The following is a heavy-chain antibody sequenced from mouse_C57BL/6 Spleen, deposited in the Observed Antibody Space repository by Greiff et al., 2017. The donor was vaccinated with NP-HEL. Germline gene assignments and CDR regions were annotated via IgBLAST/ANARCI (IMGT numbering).Heavy chain of an antibody. J-gene: IGHJ3*01. CDR1: GYTFTDYN. V-gene: IGHV1-22*01. Sequence: EVQLQQSGPELVKPGASVKMSCKASGYTFTDYNMHWVKQSHGKSLEWIGYINPNNGGTSYNQKFKGKATLTVNKSSSTAYMELRSLPSEDSAVYYCARWFYYGNFFAYWGQGTLVTVSA. CDR2: INPNNGGT. CDR3: ARWFYYGNFFAY. D-gene: IGHD2-1*01.